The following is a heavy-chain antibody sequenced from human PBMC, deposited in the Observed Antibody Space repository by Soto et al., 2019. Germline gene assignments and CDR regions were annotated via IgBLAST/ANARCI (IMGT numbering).Heavy chain of an antibody. CDR3: ASHRGNTYGPYDY. Sequence: QVQLQESGPGLVKPSGTLSLTCAVSGGSIGSGNWWSWVRQPPGKGLEWIGEISHSGSTNYNPPLKRRLTISVDRSNNQFSLRLTSVTAADTAVYYCASHRGNTYGPYDYWGQGTLVTVSS. CDR2: ISHSGST. V-gene: IGHV4-4*02. D-gene: IGHD5-18*01. J-gene: IGHJ4*02. CDR1: GGSIGSGNW.